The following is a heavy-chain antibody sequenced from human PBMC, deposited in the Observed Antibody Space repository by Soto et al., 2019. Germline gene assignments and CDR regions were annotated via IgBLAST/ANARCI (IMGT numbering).Heavy chain of an antibody. V-gene: IGHV1-8*01. D-gene: IGHD3-10*01. CDR1: GYTFTSYD. CDR2: MNPNSGNT. J-gene: IGHJ3*02. CDR3: ARGDGSGSYYRDDAFDI. Sequence: ASVKVSCKAPGYTFTSYDINWVRQATGQGLEWMGWMNPNSGNTGYAQKFQGRVTMTRNTSISTAYMELSSLRSEDTAVYYCARGDGSGSYYRDDAFDIWGQGTMVTVSS.